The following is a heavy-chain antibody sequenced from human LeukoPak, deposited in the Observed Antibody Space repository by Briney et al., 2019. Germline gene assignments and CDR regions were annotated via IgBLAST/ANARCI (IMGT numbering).Heavy chain of an antibody. V-gene: IGHV3-30*02. Sequence: GGSLRLSCAASGFTFSSYGMHWVRQAPGKGLEGVAFIRYDGSNKYYADSVKGRFTISRGNSKNTLYLQMNSLRAEDTAVYYCAKDGGYCSSTSCQNYYYYYMDVWGKGTTVTVSS. CDR2: IRYDGSNK. CDR1: GFTFSSYG. CDR3: AKDGGYCSSTSCQNYYYYYMDV. J-gene: IGHJ6*03. D-gene: IGHD2-2*03.